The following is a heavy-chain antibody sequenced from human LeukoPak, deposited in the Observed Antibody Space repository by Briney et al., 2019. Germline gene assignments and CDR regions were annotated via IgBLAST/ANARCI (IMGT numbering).Heavy chain of an antibody. CDR2: IYYSGST. CDR1: GGSISSYY. V-gene: IGHV4-59*01. CDR3: ARGGGFGELLYY. J-gene: IGHJ4*02. Sequence: SETLSLTCTVSGGSISSYYWSWIRQPPGKGLEWIGYIYYSGSTNYNPSLKSRVTISVDTSKNQFPLKLSSVTAADTAVYYCARGGGFGELLYYWGQGTLVTVSS. D-gene: IGHD3-10*01.